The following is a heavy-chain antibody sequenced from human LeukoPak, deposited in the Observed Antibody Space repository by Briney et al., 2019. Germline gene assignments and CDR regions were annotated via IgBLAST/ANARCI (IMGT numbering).Heavy chain of an antibody. CDR2: IYHSGST. CDR3: AREARTSMGFGEGWFDP. Sequence: SGTLSLTCAVSGGSISSSNWWSWVRQPPGKGLEWIGEIYHSGSTNYNPSLKSRVTISVDESKNQFSLKLSSVTAADTAVYYCAREARTSMGFGEGWFDPWGQGTLVTVSS. J-gene: IGHJ5*02. D-gene: IGHD3-10*01. V-gene: IGHV4-4*02. CDR1: GGSISSSNW.